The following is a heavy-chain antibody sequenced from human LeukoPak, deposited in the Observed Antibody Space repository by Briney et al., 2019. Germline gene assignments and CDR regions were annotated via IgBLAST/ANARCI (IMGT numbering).Heavy chain of an antibody. D-gene: IGHD3-10*01. CDR1: GYTFTSYD. Sequence: GASVKVSCKASGYTFTSYDINWVRQATGQGLEWMGWMNPNSGNTGYAQKFQGRVTITRNTSISTAYMKLSSLRSEDTAVYYCARVDLEWFGEAQYYFDYWGQGTLVTVSS. CDR2: MNPNSGNT. CDR3: ARVDLEWFGEAQYYFDY. J-gene: IGHJ4*02. V-gene: IGHV1-8*03.